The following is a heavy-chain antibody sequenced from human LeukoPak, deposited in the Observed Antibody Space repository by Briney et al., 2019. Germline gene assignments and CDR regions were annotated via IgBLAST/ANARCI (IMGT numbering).Heavy chain of an antibody. CDR1: GYTFTNYI. D-gene: IGHD3-22*01. V-gene: IGHV1-18*01. J-gene: IGHJ4*02. Sequence: VASVKVSCKASGYTFTNYIITWVRQAPGQGLEWMGWISSYNGNTNYAQKLQGRVTMTTDTSTSTAYMELRSLRSDDTAVYYCAREPYDSSGYCLDYWGQGTLVTVSS. CDR2: ISSYNGNT. CDR3: AREPYDSSGYCLDY.